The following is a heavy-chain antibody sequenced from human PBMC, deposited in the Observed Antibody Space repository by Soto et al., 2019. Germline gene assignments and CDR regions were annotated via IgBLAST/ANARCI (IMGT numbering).Heavy chain of an antibody. Sequence: GESLKISCKGSGYSFTSYWIGWVLQMPGKGLEWMGIIYPGDSDTRYSRSWQGQFTISADKSISTPYLQGSSLKASDPSMYYCATHRHREVIIRGYYYYGMDVWGQGPTVTVSS. J-gene: IGHJ6*02. CDR3: ATHRHREVIIRGYYYYGMDV. D-gene: IGHD3-3*01. CDR2: IYPGDSDT. V-gene: IGHV5-51*01. CDR1: GYSFTSYW.